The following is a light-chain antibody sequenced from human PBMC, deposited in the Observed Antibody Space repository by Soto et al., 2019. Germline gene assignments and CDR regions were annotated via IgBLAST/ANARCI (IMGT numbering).Light chain of an antibody. CDR2: KAS. Sequence: DIQMTQSPSTLSASVGDRVTITCRASQSSSSWLAWYQQKSGKAPNLLIYKASSLESGVPSRFSGSGSWTEFTLTISSLQPDDFANYYCQQYNSYPLSFGGGTKVEIK. J-gene: IGKJ4*01. CDR3: QQYNSYPLS. CDR1: QSSSSW. V-gene: IGKV1-5*03.